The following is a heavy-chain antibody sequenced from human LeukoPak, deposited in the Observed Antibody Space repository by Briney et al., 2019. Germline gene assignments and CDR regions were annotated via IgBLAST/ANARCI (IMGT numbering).Heavy chain of an antibody. CDR2: INHSGST. CDR3: ARGDLGYSSGWGRLYFDY. D-gene: IGHD6-19*01. J-gene: IGHJ4*02. Sequence: SETLSLTCAVYGGSFSGYYWSWIRQPPGKGLEWIGEINHSGSTNYNPSLKSRVTISVDTSKNQFSLKLSSVTAADTAVYYCARGDLGYSSGWGRLYFDYWGQGTLVTVSS. V-gene: IGHV4-34*01. CDR1: GGSFSGYY.